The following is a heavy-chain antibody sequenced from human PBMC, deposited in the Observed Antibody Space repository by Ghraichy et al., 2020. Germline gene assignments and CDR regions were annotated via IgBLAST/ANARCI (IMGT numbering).Heavy chain of an antibody. J-gene: IGHJ5*02. Sequence: ESLNISCSVFGGSISTNNYYWAWLRQPPGKGLEWIGSLYYSGSTYHNSSLKSRVTLSGDTSKNQFSLRLTSVSAADTAVYYCATGISTRLGWGNWFGPWGQGTLVTVSS. CDR3: ATGISTRLGWGNWFGP. D-gene: IGHD3-16*01. CDR2: LYYSGST. CDR1: GGSISTNNYY. V-gene: IGHV4-39*07.